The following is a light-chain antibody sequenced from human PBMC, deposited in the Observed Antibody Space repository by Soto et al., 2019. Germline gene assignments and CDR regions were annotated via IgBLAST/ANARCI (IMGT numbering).Light chain of an antibody. V-gene: IGKV3-20*01. CDR2: GAS. J-gene: IGKJ3*01. CDR1: QSLSSSY. CDR3: QHYGNTPPSVT. Sequence: EIVLTQSPGTLSLSPGERATLSLMASQSLSSSYLVWYQQKPGQAPRLLIYGASSRATGIPDRFSGSGSGTDFTLTISRLEPEDFAVYYCQHYGNTPPSVTFGPGTKWIS.